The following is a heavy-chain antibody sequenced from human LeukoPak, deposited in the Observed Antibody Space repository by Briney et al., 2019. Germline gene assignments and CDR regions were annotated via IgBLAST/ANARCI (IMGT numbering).Heavy chain of an antibody. J-gene: IGHJ4*02. V-gene: IGHV4-61*02. CDR2: IYTSGST. Sequence: SETLSLTCTVSGGSISSGSYYWSWIPQPAGKGLEWIGRIYTSGSTNYNPSLKSRVTISVDTSKNQFSLKLSSVTAADTAVYYCARILAAADMYYFDYWGQGTLVTVSS. D-gene: IGHD6-13*01. CDR3: ARILAAADMYYFDY. CDR1: GGSISSGSYY.